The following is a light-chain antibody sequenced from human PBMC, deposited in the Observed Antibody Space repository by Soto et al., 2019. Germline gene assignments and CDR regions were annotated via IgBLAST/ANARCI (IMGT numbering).Light chain of an antibody. Sequence: QSALTQPPSVSAAPGQKVTISCFGSSSNIGNNYVSWYQQLPGTAPKLLIYENNKRPSGIPDRFSGSKSGTSATLGITGLQTGDAADDYCGTWDSSLSAHVFATGTKVTVL. CDR1: SSNIGNNY. J-gene: IGLJ1*01. CDR3: GTWDSSLSAHV. V-gene: IGLV1-51*02. CDR2: ENN.